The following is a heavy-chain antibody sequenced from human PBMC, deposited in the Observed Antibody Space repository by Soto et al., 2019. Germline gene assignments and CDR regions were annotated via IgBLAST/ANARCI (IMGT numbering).Heavy chain of an antibody. Sequence: EVQLVQSGAEVKKPGESLKISCKGSGYSFTSYWIGWVRQMPGKGLEWMGIIYPGDSDTRYSPSFQGQVTISADKSISTAYLQWSSLKASDTAMYYCGAYHSGSYIPQEIDYWGQGTLVTVSS. D-gene: IGHD1-26*01. CDR1: GYSFTSYW. J-gene: IGHJ4*02. CDR3: GAYHSGSYIPQEIDY. CDR2: IYPGDSDT. V-gene: IGHV5-51*01.